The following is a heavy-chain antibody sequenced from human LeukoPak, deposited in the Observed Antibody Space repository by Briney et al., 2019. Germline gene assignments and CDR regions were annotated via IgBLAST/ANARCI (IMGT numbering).Heavy chain of an antibody. V-gene: IGHV4-34*01. J-gene: IGHJ4*02. Sequence: SETLSLTCAVYGGSFSGYYWSWIRQPPGKGLEWIGEINHSGSTNYNPSLKSRVTISVDTSKNHFSLNLSSVTAADTAVYYCGVSSSGWYGGFDYWGQGTLVTVSS. CDR2: INHSGST. CDR3: GVSSSGWYGGFDY. CDR1: GGSFSGYY. D-gene: IGHD6-19*01.